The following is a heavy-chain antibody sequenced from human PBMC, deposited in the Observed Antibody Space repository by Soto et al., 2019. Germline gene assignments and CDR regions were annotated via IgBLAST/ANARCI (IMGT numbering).Heavy chain of an antibody. V-gene: IGHV3-23*01. J-gene: IGHJ6*02. CDR1: GFTFSSYA. Sequence: GGSLRLSCAASGFTFSSYAMSWVRQAPGKGLEWVSAISGSGGSTYYADSVKGRFTISRDNSKNTLYLQMNSLRAEDTAVYYCANDYGSGLWDYYYGMDVWGQGTTVTVSS. D-gene: IGHD3-10*01. CDR3: ANDYGSGLWDYYYGMDV. CDR2: ISGSGGST.